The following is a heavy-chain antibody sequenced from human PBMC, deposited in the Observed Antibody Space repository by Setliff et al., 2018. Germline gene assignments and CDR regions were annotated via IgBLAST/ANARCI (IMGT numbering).Heavy chain of an antibody. CDR2: TIPIFGTT. CDR3: ARGDFYYYFYMDV. CDR1: GGTFSSYG. V-gene: IGHV1-69*05. Sequence: SVKVSCKASGGTFSSYGISWVRQAPGQGLEWMGGTIPIFGTTNYAQRFQGRVTIITDESTSTAYMELSSLRSEDTAIYYCARGDFYYYFYMDVWGKGTTVTVSS. J-gene: IGHJ6*03.